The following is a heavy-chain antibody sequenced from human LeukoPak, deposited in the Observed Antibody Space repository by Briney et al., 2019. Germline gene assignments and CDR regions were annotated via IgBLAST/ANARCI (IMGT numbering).Heavy chain of an antibody. CDR2: ISYDGSNK. D-gene: IGHD5-18*01. J-gene: IGHJ4*02. CDR1: GFTFSSYA. CDR3: ARDRYSYGYGAGYYFDY. V-gene: IGHV3-30*14. Sequence: TGGSLRLSCAASGFTFSSYAMHWVRQAPGKGLEWVAVISYDGSNKYYADSVKGRFTISRDNSKNTLYLQMNSLRAEDTAVYYCARDRYSYGYGAGYYFDYWGQGTLVTVSS.